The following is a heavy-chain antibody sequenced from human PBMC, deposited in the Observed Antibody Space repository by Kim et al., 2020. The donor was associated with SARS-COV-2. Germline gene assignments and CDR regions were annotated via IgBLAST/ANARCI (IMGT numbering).Heavy chain of an antibody. J-gene: IGHJ4*02. Sequence: GGSLRLSCAASGFTFSNAWMSWVRQAPGKGLEWVGRIKSKTDGGTTDYAAPVKVRFTITRDDSKNTLYLQMNSLKTEDTAEYYCTTDSLRYFDCLLLGDSLSYWGQGTLVTVSS. CDR3: TTDSLRYFDCLLLGDSLSY. CDR1: GFTFSNAW. CDR2: IKSKTDGGTT. V-gene: IGHV3-15*01. D-gene: IGHD3-9*01.